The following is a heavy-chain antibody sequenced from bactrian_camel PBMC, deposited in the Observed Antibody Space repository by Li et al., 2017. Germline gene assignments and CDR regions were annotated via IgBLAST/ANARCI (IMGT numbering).Heavy chain of an antibody. CDR3: AYSWNVSARTALDTMVRPEFGY. CDR1: GYTLNRGC. J-gene: IGHJ4*01. CDR2: IQTGDGSP. V-gene: IGHV3S1*01. D-gene: IGHD1*01. Sequence: QVQLVESGGGSVQAGGSLTLSCAASGYTLNRGCMGWLRQGPGKDRERVATIQTGDGSPYYYDSAKGRFAISRDLAKNTAYLQMRNLRPEDTALYRCAYSWNVSARTALDTMVRPEFGYWGQGTQVTVSS.